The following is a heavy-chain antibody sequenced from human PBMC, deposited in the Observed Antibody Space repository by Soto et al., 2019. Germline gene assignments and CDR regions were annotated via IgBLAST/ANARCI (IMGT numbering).Heavy chain of an antibody. J-gene: IGHJ5*02. V-gene: IGHV5-51*01. CDR2: IYPGDSDT. Sequence: PGESLKISCKGSGYSFTSYWIGWVRQMPGKGLEWMGIIYPGDSDTRYSPSFQGQVTISADKSISTAYLQWSSLKASDTAMYYCARCKAGIAVAGTRWFDPWGQGTLVTVSS. D-gene: IGHD6-19*01. CDR3: ARCKAGIAVAGTRWFDP. CDR1: GYSFTSYW.